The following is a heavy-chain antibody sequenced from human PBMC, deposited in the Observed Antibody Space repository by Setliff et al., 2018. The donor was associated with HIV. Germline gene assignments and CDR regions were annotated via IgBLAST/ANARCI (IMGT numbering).Heavy chain of an antibody. CDR2: INPSRHNT. D-gene: IGHD1-26*01. Sequence: ASVKVSCKASGYTFTDYFIHWVRQAPGQGLEWMGRINPSRHNTIYAPRYQCRVTMTRDTSISTAYMELGGLRSDDTAVYYCSREFPGGTYGFDYWGQGTLVTVSS. V-gene: IGHV1-2*06. CDR1: GYTFTDYF. J-gene: IGHJ4*02. CDR3: SREFPGGTYGFDY.